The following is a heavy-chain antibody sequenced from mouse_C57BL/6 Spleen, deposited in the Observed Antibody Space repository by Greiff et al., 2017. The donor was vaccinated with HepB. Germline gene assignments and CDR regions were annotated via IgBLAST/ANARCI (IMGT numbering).Heavy chain of an antibody. Sequence: QVQLQQSGAELVKPGASVKISCKASGYAFSSYWMNWVKQRPGKGLEWIGQIYPGDGDTNYNGKFKGKATLTADKSSSTAYMQLSSLTSEDSAVYFCARNDGGSRWYFDVWGTGTTVTVAS. D-gene: IGHD1-1*02. CDR3: ARNDGGSRWYFDV. J-gene: IGHJ1*03. CDR2: IYPGDGDT. V-gene: IGHV1-80*01. CDR1: GYAFSSYW.